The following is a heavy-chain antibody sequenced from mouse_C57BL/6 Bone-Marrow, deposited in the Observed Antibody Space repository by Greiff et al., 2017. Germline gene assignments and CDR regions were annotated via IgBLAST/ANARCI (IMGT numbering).Heavy chain of an antibody. Sequence: QVQLQQSGAELAKPGASVKLSCKASGYTFTSYWMHWVKQRPGQGLEWIGYINPSSGYTKYNQKFKDKATLTADKSYSTAYMQLSSLTYEDSAVYYCARTDYGGYWGQGTTLTVSS. J-gene: IGHJ2*01. CDR2: INPSSGYT. CDR1: GYTFTSYW. V-gene: IGHV1-7*01. CDR3: ARTDYGGY.